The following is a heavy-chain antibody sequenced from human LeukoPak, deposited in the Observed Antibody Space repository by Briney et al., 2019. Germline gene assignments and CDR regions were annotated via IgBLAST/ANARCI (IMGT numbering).Heavy chain of an antibody. V-gene: IGHV4-4*07. D-gene: IGHD1-26*01. CDR2: IYTSGST. CDR1: GGSISSYY. Sequence: NPSETLSLTCTVSGGSISSYYWSWIRQPAGKGLEWIGRIYTSGSTNYNPSLKSRVTTSVDTSKNQFSLKLSSVTAADTAVYYCARDWDPWWYFDLWGRGTLVTVSS. CDR3: ARDWDPWWYFDL. J-gene: IGHJ2*01.